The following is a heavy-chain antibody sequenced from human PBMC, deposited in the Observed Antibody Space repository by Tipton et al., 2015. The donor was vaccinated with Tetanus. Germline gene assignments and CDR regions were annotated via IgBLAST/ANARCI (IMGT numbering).Heavy chain of an antibody. Sequence: SLRLSCAASGFFFSSYCIHWVRQAPGKGLEWVAGLWYDGTDQYNADSVKGRFTLSRDKSKYTLYLEMNRLRAEDPALYYCAREAGCSGGSCFSGDFGNWGQGTQVAV. D-gene: IGHD2-15*01. V-gene: IGHV3-33*01. CDR2: LWYDGTDQ. CDR1: GFFFSSYC. J-gene: IGHJ4*02. CDR3: AREAGCSGGSCFSGDFGN.